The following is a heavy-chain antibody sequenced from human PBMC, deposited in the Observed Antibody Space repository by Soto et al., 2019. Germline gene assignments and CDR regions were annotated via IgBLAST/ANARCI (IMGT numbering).Heavy chain of an antibody. Sequence: QVQLVQSGAEVKKPGASVKVSCKASGYTFTSYGISWVRQAPGQGLEWMGWISAYNGNTNYAQKLQGRVTMTTDTSTSRAYMELRSLRAGDTAVYFCARVDLGYCSSTSCYTFYYYGMDVWGQGTTVTVSS. V-gene: IGHV1-18*01. CDR1: GYTFTSYG. J-gene: IGHJ6*02. D-gene: IGHD2-2*02. CDR2: ISAYNGNT. CDR3: ARVDLGYCSSTSCYTFYYYGMDV.